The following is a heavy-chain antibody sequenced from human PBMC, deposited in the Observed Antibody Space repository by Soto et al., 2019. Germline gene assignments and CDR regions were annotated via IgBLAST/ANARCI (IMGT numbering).Heavy chain of an antibody. J-gene: IGHJ6*02. V-gene: IGHV3-72*01. Sequence: QTGGSLRLSCAASGFTFSDHYMDWVRQAPGKGLEWVGRTRNKANSYTTEYAASVKGRFTISRDDSKNSLYLQMNSLKTEDTAVYYCARDSYYYGSGSYYGMDVWGQGTTVTVSS. CDR3: ARDSYYYGSGSYYGMDV. D-gene: IGHD3-10*01. CDR2: TRNKANSYTT. CDR1: GFTFSDHY.